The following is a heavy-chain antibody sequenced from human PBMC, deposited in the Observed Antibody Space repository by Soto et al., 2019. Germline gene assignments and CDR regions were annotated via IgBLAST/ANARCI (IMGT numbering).Heavy chain of an antibody. J-gene: IGHJ3*02. CDR3: ARGAGDFFGPDSFDI. V-gene: IGHV4-59*09. Sequence: CLCGVTDYDPSLKSRVTISVDTSKNQFSLKLTSVTAADTAMYYCARGAGDFFGPDSFDIWGQGTMVTVSS. CDR2: CLCGVT. D-gene: IGHD3-10*01.